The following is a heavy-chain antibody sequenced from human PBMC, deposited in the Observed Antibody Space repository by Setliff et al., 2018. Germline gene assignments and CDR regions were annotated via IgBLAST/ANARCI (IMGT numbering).Heavy chain of an antibody. CDR1: GYSISSGFY. CDR2: IYHSGTT. J-gene: IGHJ4*02. V-gene: IGHV4-38-2*01. CDR3: ARAPGRNIRGDY. Sequence: SETLSLTCAVSGYSISSGFYWGWIRQPPGKGLEWIGSIYHSGTTNYNPSLKSRVTISADTSKNQFSLKLKSVTAADTAVYYCARAPGRNIRGDYWGQGALVTVSS. D-gene: IGHD3-10*01.